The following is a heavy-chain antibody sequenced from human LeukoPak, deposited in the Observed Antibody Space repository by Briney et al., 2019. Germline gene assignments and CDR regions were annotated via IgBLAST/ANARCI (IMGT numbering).Heavy chain of an antibody. CDR3: ARLLVVVPAA. D-gene: IGHD2-2*01. Sequence: SETLSLTCTVSGYSISSGYYWGWIRQPPGKGLEWIGSIYHSGSTYYNPSLKSRVTISVDTSKNQFSLKLSSVTAADTAEYYCARLLVVVPAAWGQGTLVTVSS. CDR2: IYHSGST. J-gene: IGHJ5*02. V-gene: IGHV4-38-2*02. CDR1: GYSISSGYY.